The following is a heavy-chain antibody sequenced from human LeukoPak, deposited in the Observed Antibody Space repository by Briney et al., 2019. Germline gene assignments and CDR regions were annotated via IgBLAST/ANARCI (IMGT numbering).Heavy chain of an antibody. CDR1: GGSISSSNW. CDR2: IYHSGST. Sequence: PSETLSLTCAVSGGSISSSNWWSWVRQPPGKGLEWIGEIYHSGSTYYNPSLTSRVTISVDTSKNQFSLKLSSVTAADTAVYYCARGRIYSGYDAVDYWGQGTLVTVSS. V-gene: IGHV4-4*02. D-gene: IGHD5-12*01. J-gene: IGHJ4*02. CDR3: ARGRIYSGYDAVDY.